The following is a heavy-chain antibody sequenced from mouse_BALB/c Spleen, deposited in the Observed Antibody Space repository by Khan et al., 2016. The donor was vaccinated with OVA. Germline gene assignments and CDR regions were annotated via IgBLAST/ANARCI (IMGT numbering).Heavy chain of an antibody. Sequence: VELVESGPGLVAPSQSLSITCTVSGFSLTGFGINWVRQPPGKGLEWLGMIWGDGSTDYNSALKSRLSISKDNPKSQVFLKMNSLQTDDTARYYCARELRLGGFAYWGQGTLVTVSA. J-gene: IGHJ3*01. CDR1: GFSLTGFG. CDR2: IWGDGST. D-gene: IGHD1-2*01. CDR3: ARELRLGGFAY. V-gene: IGHV2-6-7*01.